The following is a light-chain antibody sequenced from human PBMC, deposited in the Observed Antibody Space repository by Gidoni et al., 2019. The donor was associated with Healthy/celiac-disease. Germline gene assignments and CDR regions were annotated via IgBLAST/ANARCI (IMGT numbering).Light chain of an antibody. CDR3: QQYGSSPSIT. Sequence: EIVLTHSPATLSWSPGERATLSCRASQSVSSSYLAWYQQKPGQAPRLLIYGASSRATGIPDRFSGSGSGTDFTLTISRLEPEDFAVYYCQQYGSSPSITFGQGTRLKIK. J-gene: IGKJ5*01. CDR1: QSVSSSY. V-gene: IGKV3-20*01. CDR2: GAS.